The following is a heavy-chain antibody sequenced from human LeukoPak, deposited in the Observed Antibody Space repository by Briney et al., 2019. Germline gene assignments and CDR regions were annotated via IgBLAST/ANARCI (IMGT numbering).Heavy chain of an antibody. CDR3: ARKYNWNDLGTFDY. D-gene: IGHD1-1*01. CDR1: GYTFTGYY. CDR2: INPNSGGT. Sequence: GASVKVSFNASGYTFTGYYMHWVRQAPGQGLEWMGWINPNSGGTNYAQKFQGRVTMTRDTSISTAYMELSRLRSDDTAVYYCARKYNWNDLGTFDYWGQGTMVTVSS. V-gene: IGHV1-2*02. J-gene: IGHJ4*02.